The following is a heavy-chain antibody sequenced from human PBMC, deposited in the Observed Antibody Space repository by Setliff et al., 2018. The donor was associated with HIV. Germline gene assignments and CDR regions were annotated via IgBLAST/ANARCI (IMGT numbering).Heavy chain of an antibody. CDR2: IYSGGSP. V-gene: IGHV3-66*02. CDR3: ARVGYKDASDI. Sequence: GGSLRLSCAASGFTSSTYWMTWVRQAPGRGLESVSLIYSGGSPYYADSVQGRFTISRDNSKNTLYLQMDSLRIEDTAVYYCARVGYKDASDIWGQGTMVTVSS. D-gene: IGHD5-18*01. CDR1: GFTSSTYW. J-gene: IGHJ3*02.